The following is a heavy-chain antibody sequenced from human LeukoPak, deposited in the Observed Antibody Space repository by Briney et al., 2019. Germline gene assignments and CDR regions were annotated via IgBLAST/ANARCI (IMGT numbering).Heavy chain of an antibody. J-gene: IGHJ5*02. Sequence: PGGSLRLPCAASGFTVSSNYMSWVRQAPGEGLEWVSVIFSGGSTSYADSVKGRFTISRDNSKNTLYLQMNSLRVEDTAVYYCARARDSSGWFRWIDPWGQGTLVTVSS. D-gene: IGHD6-19*01. V-gene: IGHV3-66*01. CDR1: GFTVSSNY. CDR3: ARARDSSGWFRWIDP. CDR2: IFSGGST.